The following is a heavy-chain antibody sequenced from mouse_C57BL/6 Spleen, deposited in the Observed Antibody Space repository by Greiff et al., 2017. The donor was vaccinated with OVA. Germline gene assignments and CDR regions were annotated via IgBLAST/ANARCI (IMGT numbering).Heavy chain of an antibody. J-gene: IGHJ1*03. Sequence: VQLQQSGAELVRPGASVKLSCTASGFNIKDYYMHWVKQRPEQGLEWIGRIDPEDGDTEYAPKFPGKATMTADTSSNTAYLQLSSLTSEDTAVYYCTTDYEYGGWYFDVWGTGTTVTVSS. CDR3: TTDYEYGGWYFDV. V-gene: IGHV14-1*01. D-gene: IGHD2-4*01. CDR2: IDPEDGDT. CDR1: GFNIKDYY.